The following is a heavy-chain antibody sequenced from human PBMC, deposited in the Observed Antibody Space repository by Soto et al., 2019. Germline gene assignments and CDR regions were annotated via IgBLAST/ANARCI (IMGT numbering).Heavy chain of an antibody. D-gene: IGHD3-3*01. CDR3: AKDQCYDFWSGYCNNWLDP. Sequence: PGGSLRLSCAASGFTFSSYAMSWVRQAPGKGLEWVSAISGSGGSTYYADSVKGRFTISRDNSKNTLYLQMNSLRAEDTAVYYCAKDQCYDFWSGYCNNWLDPWGQGTLVTVSS. V-gene: IGHV3-23*01. CDR1: GFTFSSYA. J-gene: IGHJ5*02. CDR2: ISGSGGST.